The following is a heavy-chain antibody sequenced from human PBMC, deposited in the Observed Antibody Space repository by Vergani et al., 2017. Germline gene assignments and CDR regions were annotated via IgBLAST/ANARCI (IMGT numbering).Heavy chain of an antibody. CDR3: ARVSSDYDLWSGPPYYYYYMDV. V-gene: IGHV1-69*01. CDR2: IIPIFGTA. Sequence: QVQLVQSGAEVKKPGSSVKVSCKASGGTFSSYAISWVRQAPGQGLEWMGGIIPIFGTANYAQKFQGRVTITADESTSTAYMELSSLRSEDTAVYYCARVSSDYDLWSGPPYYYYYMDVWGKGTTVTVSS. D-gene: IGHD3-3*01. CDR1: GGTFSSYA. J-gene: IGHJ6*03.